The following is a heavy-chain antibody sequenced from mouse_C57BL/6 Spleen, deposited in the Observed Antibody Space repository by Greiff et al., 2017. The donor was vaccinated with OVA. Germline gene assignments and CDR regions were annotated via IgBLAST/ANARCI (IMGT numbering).Heavy chain of an antibody. CDR1: GYTFTSYD. V-gene: IGHV1-85*01. Sequence: VKVVESGPELVKPGASVKLSCKASGYTFTSYDINWVKQRPGPGLEWIGWLYPRDGSTKYNEKFKGKATLTVDTSSSTAYMELHSLTSEDSAVYFCARSLSTASLRYFDYWGQGTTLTVSS. J-gene: IGHJ2*01. CDR2: LYPRDGST. CDR3: ARSLSTASLRYFDY. D-gene: IGHD1-2*01.